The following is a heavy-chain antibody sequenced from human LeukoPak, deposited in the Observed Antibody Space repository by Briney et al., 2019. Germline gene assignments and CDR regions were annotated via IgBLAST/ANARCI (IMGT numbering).Heavy chain of an antibody. D-gene: IGHD3-22*01. V-gene: IGHV4-59*01. J-gene: IGHJ4*02. Sequence: SETLSLTCTVSGGSISSYYWSWIRQPPGKGLEWIGFIFYSGTTNHNPSLKSRVTISVDTSENQFSLKLSSVTAADTAVYYCARGGWNKFDYWGQGTLVTVSS. CDR3: ARGGWNKFDY. CDR1: GGSISSYY. CDR2: IFYSGTT.